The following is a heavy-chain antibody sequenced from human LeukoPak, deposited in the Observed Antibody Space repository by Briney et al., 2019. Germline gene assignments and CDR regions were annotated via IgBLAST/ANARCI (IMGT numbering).Heavy chain of an antibody. CDR2: IYYSGST. CDR1: GGSISSSSYY. J-gene: IGHJ4*02. V-gene: IGHV4-39*01. Sequence: SETLSLTCTVSGGSISSSSYYWGWIRQPPGKGLEWIGSIYYSGSTYYNPSLKSRVTISVDTSKNQFSLKLSSVTAADTAVYYCARLRLWFGELSDCWGQGTLVTVSS. D-gene: IGHD3-10*01. CDR3: ARLRLWFGELSDC.